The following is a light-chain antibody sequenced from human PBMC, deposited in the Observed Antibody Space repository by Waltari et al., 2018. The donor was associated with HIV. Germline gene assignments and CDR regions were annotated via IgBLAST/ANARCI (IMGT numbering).Light chain of an antibody. J-gene: IGLJ2*01. Sequence: HSAMTRPASGSGSPGQSINILRSGTSSYVSTHNFVSWYQKHPDKAPKLLIYDVDTRPSGVPRRFSGSKSGDTASLTISAIQADDEADYFCSSYTTTNTVVFGGGTKVSVL. CDR2: DVD. CDR1: SSYVSTHNF. V-gene: IGLV2-14*03. CDR3: SSYTTTNTVV.